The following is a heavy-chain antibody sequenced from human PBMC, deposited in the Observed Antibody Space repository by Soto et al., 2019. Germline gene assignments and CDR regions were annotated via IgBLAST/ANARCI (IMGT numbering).Heavy chain of an antibody. Sequence: QGQLVQSGGEVKKSGASVKVSCKASGYTFSRYGISWVRQAPGQGLEWMGWISGYNGDTNYAQKFQGRVTKTIDTSTTTANMELRSLTSDDTAVYYCAKNGQPPYYYYGLDVWGQGTTVTVSS. J-gene: IGHJ6*02. CDR3: AKNGQPPYYYYGLDV. CDR2: ISGYNGDT. D-gene: IGHD2-8*01. CDR1: GYTFSRYG. V-gene: IGHV1-18*01.